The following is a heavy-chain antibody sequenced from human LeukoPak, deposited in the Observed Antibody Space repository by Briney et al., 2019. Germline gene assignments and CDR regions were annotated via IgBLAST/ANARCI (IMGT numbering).Heavy chain of an antibody. V-gene: IGHV4-34*01. J-gene: IGHJ2*01. D-gene: IGHD4-17*01. CDR3: ARLRLPLSVTTPRINWYFDL. Sequence: PSETLSLTCAVYGGSFFGYYWSWIRQTPRERVGCVGEINHSGSTNYTPSLKSRVTISVDTSKNQFSLKPSSVTAADTAVYYCARLRLPLSVTTPRINWYFDLWGRGTLVTVSS. CDR2: INHSGST. CDR1: GGSFFGYY.